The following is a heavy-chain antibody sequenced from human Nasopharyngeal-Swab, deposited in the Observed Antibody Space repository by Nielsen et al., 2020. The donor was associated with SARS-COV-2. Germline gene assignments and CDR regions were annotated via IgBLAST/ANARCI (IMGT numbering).Heavy chain of an antibody. V-gene: IGHV3-74*01. CDR3: ARDPIVVVVAATGWFDP. J-gene: IGHJ5*02. Sequence: GGSLRLSCAASGFTFSSYWIHWVRQAPGKGLVWVSRINSDGSSTSYADSVKGRFTISRDNAKNTLYLQMNSLRAEDTAVYYCARDPIVVVVAATGWFDPWGQGTLVTVSS. CDR2: INSDGSST. CDR1: GFTFSSYW. D-gene: IGHD2-15*01.